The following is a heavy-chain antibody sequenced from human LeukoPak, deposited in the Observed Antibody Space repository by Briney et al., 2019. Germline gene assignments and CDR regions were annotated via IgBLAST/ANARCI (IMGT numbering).Heavy chain of an antibody. V-gene: IGHV1-2*02. CDR1: GYTFTGYY. CDR3: ARDPVTGTTNFDY. Sequence: ASVKVSCKASGYTFTGYYMHWVRQAPGQGLEWMGWINPNSGGTNYAQKFQGRVTMTRDTFISTAYMELSRLRSDDTAVYYCARDPVTGTTNFDYWGQGTLVTVSS. CDR2: INPNSGGT. J-gene: IGHJ4*02. D-gene: IGHD1-20*01.